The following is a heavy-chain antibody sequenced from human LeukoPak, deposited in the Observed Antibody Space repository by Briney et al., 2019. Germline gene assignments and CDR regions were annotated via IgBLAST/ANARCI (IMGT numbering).Heavy chain of an antibody. CDR1: GGSISSYY. CDR2: IYYSGST. CDR3: ARVRGWNFYFDY. D-gene: IGHD1-7*01. V-gene: IGHV4-59*01. J-gene: IGHJ4*02. Sequence: SETLSLTCTVSGGSISSYYWSWIRQPPGKGLEWIGYIYYSGSTNYNPSLKSRVTISVDTPKNQFSLKLSSVTAADTAVYYCARVRGWNFYFDYWGQGTLVTVSS.